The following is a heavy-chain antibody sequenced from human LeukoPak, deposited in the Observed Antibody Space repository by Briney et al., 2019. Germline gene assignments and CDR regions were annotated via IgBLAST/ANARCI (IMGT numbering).Heavy chain of an antibody. J-gene: IGHJ4*02. CDR2: INPNSSGT. D-gene: IGHD1-26*01. CDR3: SRESVVGATTLDY. V-gene: IGHV1-2*02. CDR1: GYTFTGHY. Sequence: ASVKVSCKASGYTFTGHYMHWVRQAPGQGLEWMGWINPNSSGTNYAQKFQGRVTMTRDASISTAYMEVSSLRSDDTAVYYCSRESVVGATTLDYWGQGTLVTVSS.